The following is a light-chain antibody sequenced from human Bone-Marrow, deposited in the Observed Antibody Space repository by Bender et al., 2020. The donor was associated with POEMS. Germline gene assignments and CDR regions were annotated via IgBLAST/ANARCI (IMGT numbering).Light chain of an antibody. V-gene: IGLV3-21*02. CDR3: QVWDRRGHNLVV. CDR1: NIGSKI. CDR2: DDS. J-gene: IGLJ2*01. Sequence: SYVLTQAPSVSVAPGQTATIPCGGNNIGSKIVQWYQQKPGQAPVLVVHDDSDRPSGIPDRFSGSNSVNTATLTISRVEAGDEADYYCQVWDRRGHNLVVFGGGTKLTVL.